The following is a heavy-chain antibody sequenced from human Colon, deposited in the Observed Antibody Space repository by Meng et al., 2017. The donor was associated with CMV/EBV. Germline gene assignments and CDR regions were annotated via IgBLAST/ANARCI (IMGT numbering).Heavy chain of an antibody. CDR3: ARVTYCSSTSCAGGAFDI. CDR1: GFTFSSYA. D-gene: IGHD2-2*01. Sequence: GESLKISCAASGFTFSSYAMHWVRQAPGKGLEWVAVISYDGSNKYYADSVKGRFTISRDNSKNTLYLQMNSLRAEDTAVYYCARVTYCSSTSCAGGAFDIWGRGTLVTVSS. J-gene: IGHJ3*02. V-gene: IGHV3-30-3*01. CDR2: ISYDGSNK.